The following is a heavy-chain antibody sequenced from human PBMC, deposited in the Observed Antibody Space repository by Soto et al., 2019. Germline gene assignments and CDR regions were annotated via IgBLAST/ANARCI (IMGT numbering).Heavy chain of an antibody. D-gene: IGHD2-15*01. Sequence: QVQLQESGPGLVKPSGTLSLTGAVSGGSISSSNWWSWVRQPPGKGLEWIGEIYHSGSTNYKPSLKSRVTISVDKSKNQFSLKLSSVTAADTAVYYCARAFKVVVAAIIYYYYGMDVWGQGTTVTVSS. CDR2: IYHSGST. J-gene: IGHJ6*02. CDR3: ARAFKVVVAAIIYYYYGMDV. CDR1: GGSISSSNW. V-gene: IGHV4-4*02.